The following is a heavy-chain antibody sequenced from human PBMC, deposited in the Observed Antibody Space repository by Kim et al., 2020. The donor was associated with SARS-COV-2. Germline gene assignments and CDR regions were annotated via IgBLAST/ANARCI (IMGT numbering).Heavy chain of an antibody. CDR2: INAGNGNT. CDR1: GYTFTSYA. J-gene: IGHJ4*02. V-gene: IGHV1-3*01. CDR3: AREGDGSGSYDY. D-gene: IGHD3-10*01. Sequence: ASVKVSCKASGYTFTSYAMHWVRQAPGHRLEWMGWINAGNGNTKYSQKFQGRVTITRDTSASTAYMELSSLRSEDTAVYYCAREGDGSGSYDYWGQGTLVTVSS.